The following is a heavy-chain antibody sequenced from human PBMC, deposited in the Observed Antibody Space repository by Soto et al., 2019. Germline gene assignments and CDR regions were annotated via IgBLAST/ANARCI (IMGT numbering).Heavy chain of an antibody. V-gene: IGHV4-59*01. CDR3: ARVGGVAARTFDY. J-gene: IGHJ4*02. Sequence: PSETLSLTCTVSGGSISPFSWSWVRQPPGKGLEWIGYLYYSDNTNYNPSLKSRVTISVDASKNQVSLRLTSVTAADTAVYYCARVGGVAARTFDYWGQGTVVTVSS. CDR2: LYYSDNT. CDR1: GGSISPFS. D-gene: IGHD3-16*01.